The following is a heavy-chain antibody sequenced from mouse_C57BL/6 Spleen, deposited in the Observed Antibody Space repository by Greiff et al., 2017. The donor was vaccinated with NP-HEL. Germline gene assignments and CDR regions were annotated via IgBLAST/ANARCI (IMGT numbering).Heavy chain of an antibody. V-gene: IGHV5-17*01. CDR2: ISSGSSTI. Sequence: EVQRVESGGGLVKPGGSLKLSCAASGFTFSDYGMHWVRQAPEKGLEWVAYISSGSSTIYYADTVKGRFTISRDNAKNTLFLQMTSLRSEDTAMYYCARSYGNPYYAMDYWGQGTSVTVSS. CDR1: GFTFSDYG. D-gene: IGHD2-1*01. J-gene: IGHJ4*01. CDR3: ARSYGNPYYAMDY.